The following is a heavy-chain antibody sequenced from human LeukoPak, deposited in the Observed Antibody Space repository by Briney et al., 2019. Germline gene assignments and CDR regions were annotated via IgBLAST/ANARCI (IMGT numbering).Heavy chain of an antibody. D-gene: IGHD3-10*01. V-gene: IGHV3-30-3*01. Sequence: NPGGSLRLSCAASGFTFSSYAMHWVRQAPGKGLEWVAVISYDGSNKYYADSVKGRFTISRDNSKNTLYLQMNSLRAEDTAVYYCARDRGAAFDYWGQGTLVTVSS. CDR3: ARDRGAAFDY. CDR2: ISYDGSNK. CDR1: GFTFSSYA. J-gene: IGHJ4*02.